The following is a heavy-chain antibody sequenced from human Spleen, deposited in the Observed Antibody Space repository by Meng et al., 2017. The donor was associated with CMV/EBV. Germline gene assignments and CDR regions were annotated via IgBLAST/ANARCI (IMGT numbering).Heavy chain of an antibody. Sequence: SETLSLTCTVSGYSISSGYYWGWIRQPPGKGLEWIGSIYHSGSTYYNPSLKSRVTISVDTSKNQFSLKLSSVSAADKAVYYCAKGDGRAFDFWCAWGQGTLVTVSS. CDR3: AKGDGRAFDFWCA. J-gene: IGHJ4*02. CDR2: IYHSGST. V-gene: IGHV4-38-2*02. D-gene: IGHD3-3*01. CDR1: GYSISSGYY.